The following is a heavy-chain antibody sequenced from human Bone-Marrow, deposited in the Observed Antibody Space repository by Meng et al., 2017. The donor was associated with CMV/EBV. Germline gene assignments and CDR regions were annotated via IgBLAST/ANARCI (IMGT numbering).Heavy chain of an antibody. V-gene: IGHV3-23*01. CDR2: ISGSGGST. J-gene: IGHJ6*02. CDR1: GFTFSSYA. CDR3: AKKHHYYGMDV. Sequence: GESLKISCAASGFTFSSYAMSWVRQAPGKGLEWVLAISGSGGSTYYADSVKGRFTISRDNSKNTLYLQMNSLRAEDTAVYYCAKKHHYYGMDVWGQGTTVTVSS.